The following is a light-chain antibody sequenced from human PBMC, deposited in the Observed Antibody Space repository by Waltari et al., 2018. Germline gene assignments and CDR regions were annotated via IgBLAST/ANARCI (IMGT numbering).Light chain of an antibody. V-gene: IGLV1-51*02. CDR2: ENT. J-gene: IGLJ7*01. CDR1: SSHLGNNY. CDR3: GTWDSSLSGAV. Sequence: QSVLTQPPSVSAAPGQRVTISFSGGSSHLGNNYVSWYRQFPGTAPKLLIYENTERPSGIPGRFSGSKSGTSATLDITGLQAGDEADDYCGTWDSSLSGAVFGGGTHLTVL.